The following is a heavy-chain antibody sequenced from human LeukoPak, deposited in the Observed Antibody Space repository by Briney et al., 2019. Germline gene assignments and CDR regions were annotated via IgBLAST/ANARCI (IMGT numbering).Heavy chain of an antibody. Sequence: GGSLRLSCAASGFTFSRYAMSWVRQAPGKGLEWVSAISGSGGSTYYADSVKGRFTISRDNSKNTLYLQMNSLRAEDTAVYYCAKEGYLLSDYGSGSYYRRGYGMDVWGQGTTVTVSS. CDR3: AKEGYLLSDYGSGSYYRRGYGMDV. D-gene: IGHD3-10*01. CDR1: GFTFSRYA. J-gene: IGHJ6*02. CDR2: ISGSGGST. V-gene: IGHV3-23*01.